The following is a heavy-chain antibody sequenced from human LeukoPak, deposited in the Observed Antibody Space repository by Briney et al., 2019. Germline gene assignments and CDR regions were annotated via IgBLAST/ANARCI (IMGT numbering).Heavy chain of an antibody. CDR1: GYSISSGYY. J-gene: IGHJ4*02. D-gene: IGHD2-21*02. CDR2: IYHSGST. Sequence: RSSETLSLTCTVSGYSISSGYYWGWIRQPPGKGLEWIGSIYHSGSTYYNPSLKSRVTISVDTSKNQFSLKLSSVTAADTAVYYCARDRQKAYCGGDCYPAFDYWGQGTLVTVSS. V-gene: IGHV4-38-2*02. CDR3: ARDRQKAYCGGDCYPAFDY.